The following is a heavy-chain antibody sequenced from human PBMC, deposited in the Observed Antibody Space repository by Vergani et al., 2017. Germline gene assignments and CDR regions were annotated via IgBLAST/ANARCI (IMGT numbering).Heavy chain of an antibody. Sequence: EVQLVESGGDLAQPGGPLTLSCVAYGLVFSDYTMSWVRQAPGRGLEWVSIISGSATGGVTYVADSVKGRFTIFRDNSKNTLYLQMNSLRAEDTAVYYCARGASGDYVSSFDYWGQGTLVTVSS. J-gene: IGHJ4*02. V-gene: IGHV3-23*04. CDR1: GLVFSDYT. CDR2: ISGSATGGVT. D-gene: IGHD4-17*01. CDR3: ARGASGDYVSSFDY.